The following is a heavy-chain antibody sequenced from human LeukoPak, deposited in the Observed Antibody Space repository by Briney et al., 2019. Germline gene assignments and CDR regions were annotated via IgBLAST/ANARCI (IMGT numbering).Heavy chain of an antibody. Sequence: GGSLRLSCAASGFNFGSYSMTWVRQAPGKGLEWVSVMSADSATTFYADSVKGRFTISRDNSKNTLYLQMNSLRAEDTAVYYCAKGRYSSSWSPSWFDPWGQGTLVTVSS. CDR2: MSADSATT. CDR3: AKGRYSSSWSPSWFDP. CDR1: GFNFGSYS. J-gene: IGHJ5*02. D-gene: IGHD6-13*01. V-gene: IGHV3-23*01.